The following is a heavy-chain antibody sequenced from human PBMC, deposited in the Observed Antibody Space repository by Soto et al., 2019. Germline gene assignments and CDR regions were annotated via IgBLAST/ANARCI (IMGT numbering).Heavy chain of an antibody. CDR3: AKRGAFSSGSFDY. CDR2: ISGSGGNT. D-gene: IGHD2-15*01. V-gene: IGHV3-23*01. CDR1: GFTFSSYA. Sequence: EVQLLESGGGLVQPGGSLRLSCAASGFTFSSYAMSWVRQAPGMRLEWVSTISGSGGNTWYAASVKGRFTISRDHSNSTLYLEMNSLRAEDTAIYFCAKRGAFSSGSFDYWGQGTLVTVSS. J-gene: IGHJ4*02.